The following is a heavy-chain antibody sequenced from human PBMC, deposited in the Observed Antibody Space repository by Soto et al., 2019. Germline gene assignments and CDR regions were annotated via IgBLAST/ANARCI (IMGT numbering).Heavy chain of an antibody. Sequence: QVHLVQSGAEVKKPGASVKVSCKGSGYAFTTYGITWVRQAPGQGLEWMGWISAHNGNTNYAQKLQGRVTVTRDTSTRTAYMELRSLRSDDTAVYYWARGRDGDYWGQGALVTVSS. J-gene: IGHJ4*02. CDR2: ISAHNGNT. V-gene: IGHV1-18*01. CDR1: GYAFTTYG. D-gene: IGHD6-6*01. CDR3: ARGRDGDY.